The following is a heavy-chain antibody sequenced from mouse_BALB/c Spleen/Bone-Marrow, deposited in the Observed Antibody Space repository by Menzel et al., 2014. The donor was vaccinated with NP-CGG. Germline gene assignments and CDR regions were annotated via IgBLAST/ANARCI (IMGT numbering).Heavy chain of an antibody. CDR1: GFTFSDYG. D-gene: IGHD2-4*01. Sequence: EVQLVESGGGLVQPGGSLKLSCAASGFTFSDYGMSWVRQTPDKRLEFVATINANGGDTYYPDSVKGRFTISRDNAKNTLYLQMSSLKSEDTAMYYCARGVDYVSCFAYWGQGTLVAVSA. CDR3: ARGVDYVSCFAY. CDR2: INANGGDT. V-gene: IGHV5-6-3*01. J-gene: IGHJ3*01.